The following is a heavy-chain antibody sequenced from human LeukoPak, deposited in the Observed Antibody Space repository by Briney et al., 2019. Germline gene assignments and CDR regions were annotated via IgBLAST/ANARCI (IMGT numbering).Heavy chain of an antibody. J-gene: IGHJ4*02. Sequence: PSETLSLTCAVYGGSFSGYYWSWIRQPPGKELEWIGSIHYSGSTSYNPSLKSRVTISGDTSKNQFSLKLSSVTAADTAVYYCARVSFHADYWGQGTLVTVSS. CDR1: GGSFSGYY. CDR3: ARVSFHADY. V-gene: IGHV4-34*01. CDR2: IHYSGST.